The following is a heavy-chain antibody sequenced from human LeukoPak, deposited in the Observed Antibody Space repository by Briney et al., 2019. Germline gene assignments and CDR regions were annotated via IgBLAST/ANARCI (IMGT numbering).Heavy chain of an antibody. J-gene: IGHJ5*02. CDR1: GGSISSSSYY. Sequence: PSETLSLSCTVSGGSISSSSYYWGWIRQPPGKGLEWIGSIYYGGSTYYNSSLKSRVTISVDTSKNQFSLKLSSVTAADTAVYYCASGELGVPFNTKYNWFDPWGQGTLVTVSS. CDR2: IYYGGST. D-gene: IGHD3-16*01. V-gene: IGHV4-39*07. CDR3: ASGELGVPFNTKYNWFDP.